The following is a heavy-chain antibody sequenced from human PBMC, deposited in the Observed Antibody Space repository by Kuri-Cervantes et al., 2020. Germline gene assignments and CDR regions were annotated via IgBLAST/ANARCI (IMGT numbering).Heavy chain of an antibody. Sequence: GGSLRLSCAASGFTFSSYGMHWVRQAPGKGLEWVAVISYDGSNKYYADSVKGRFTTSRDNSKNTLYLQMNSLRAEDTAVYYCAKEGGDYGDYAAFDIWGQGTMVTVSS. V-gene: IGHV3-30*18. J-gene: IGHJ3*02. CDR3: AKEGGDYGDYAAFDI. CDR1: GFTFSSYG. CDR2: ISYDGSNK. D-gene: IGHD4-17*01.